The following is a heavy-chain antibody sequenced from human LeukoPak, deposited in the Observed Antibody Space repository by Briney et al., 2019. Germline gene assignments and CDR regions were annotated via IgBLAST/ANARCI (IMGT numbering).Heavy chain of an antibody. V-gene: IGHV3-48*01. Sequence: PGGSLRLSCAASGFTFNGYGMNWVRQAPGKGLEWVSYISSISSTIHYSDSVKGRFTISRDNAKNSLYLQMNSLRAEDTAVYYCARDQGAALNYWGQGTLVTVSS. CDR2: ISSISSTI. CDR3: ARDQGAALNY. J-gene: IGHJ4*02. D-gene: IGHD6-6*01. CDR1: GFTFNGYG.